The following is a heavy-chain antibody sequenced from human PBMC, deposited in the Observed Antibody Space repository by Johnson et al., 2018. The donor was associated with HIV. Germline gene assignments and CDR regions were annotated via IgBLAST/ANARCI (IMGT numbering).Heavy chain of an antibody. CDR1: GFTFSMYA. J-gene: IGHJ3*02. CDR2: ISSNGGST. CDR3: AREGDGGAFDI. V-gene: IGHV3-64*07. Sequence: VQLVESGGGLVQPGGSLRLSCAASGFTFSMYAMHWVRQAPGKGLEYVSAISSNGGSTYYADSVKGRFTISRDNSKNTLYLQMNSLRAEDTAVYYCAREGDGGAFDIWGQGTMVTVSS. D-gene: IGHD3-16*01.